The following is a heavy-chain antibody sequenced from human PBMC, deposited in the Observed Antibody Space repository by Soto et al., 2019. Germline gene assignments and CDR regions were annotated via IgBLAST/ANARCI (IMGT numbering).Heavy chain of an antibody. CDR1: GFTFSVYA. J-gene: IGHJ4*02. V-gene: IGHV3-23*01. CDR3: AKGPDFDS. CDR2: ISGRGDST. Sequence: GGSLRLSCAASGFTFSVYAMSWVRQAPGKGLEWVSAISGRGDSTYYADSVKGRFTISRDNSKNTIYLQMNSLRAEDTALYYCAKGPDFDSWGQGTLVTSPQ.